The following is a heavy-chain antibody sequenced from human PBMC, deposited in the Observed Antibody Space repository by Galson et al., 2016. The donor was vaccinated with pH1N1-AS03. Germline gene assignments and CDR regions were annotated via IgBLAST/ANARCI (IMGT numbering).Heavy chain of an antibody. CDR2: IYYSGTT. CDR1: GDSISSSRFY. CDR3: ARPLAVTDAFDI. Sequence: ETLSLTCKVSGDSISSSRFYWGWIRQPPGKGLEWIGSIYYSGTTYYTSSLKSRVAISVDTSKNEFSLRLTSVTAADTAVYYCARPLAVTDAFDIWGQGTMVTIS. V-gene: IGHV4-39*01. D-gene: IGHD2-21*02. J-gene: IGHJ3*02.